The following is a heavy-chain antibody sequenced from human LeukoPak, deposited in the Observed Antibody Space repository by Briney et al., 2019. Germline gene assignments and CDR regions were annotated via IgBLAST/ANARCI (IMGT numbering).Heavy chain of an antibody. J-gene: IGHJ4*02. CDR2: ISGSGDNT. D-gene: IGHD3-9*01. CDR1: GFTFSTYV. Sequence: GGSLRLSCAASGFTFSTYVMSWVRQAPGRGLDGVSGISGSGDNTYYADSVKGRFTISRDNSKNTLHLQMNSLRAEDTAVYYCAKGSGYDTDFDYWGQGTLATVSS. CDR3: AKGSGYDTDFDY. V-gene: IGHV3-23*01.